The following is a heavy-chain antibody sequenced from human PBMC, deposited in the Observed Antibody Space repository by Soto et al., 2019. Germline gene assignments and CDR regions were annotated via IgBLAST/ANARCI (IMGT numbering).Heavy chain of an antibody. D-gene: IGHD4-4*01. Sequence: LSLTCTVSGDSIRDGGYYWAWIRQRPGEGLEWMGYIYFTGKTNYNPSLENRLTMSVDMSRRQLYLRLTSVTAADTAVYFCAKDPSPQPIPAVTPGWFDPWGQGISVTVSS. CDR1: GDSIRDGGYY. CDR3: AKDPSPQPIPAVTPGWFDP. CDR2: IYFTGKT. J-gene: IGHJ5*02. V-gene: IGHV4-31*03.